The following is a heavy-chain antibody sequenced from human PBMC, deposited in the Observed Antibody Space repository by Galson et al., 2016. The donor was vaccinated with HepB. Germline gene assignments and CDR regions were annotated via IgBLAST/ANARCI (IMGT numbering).Heavy chain of an antibody. J-gene: IGHJ3*02. D-gene: IGHD2-15*01. Sequence: PALVKPTQTLTLTCTFSGFSLRTNGMCVSWIRQPPGKALEWLARIDWDNNEYRSPSLRTRLTISKDTSKNQVVLTMTNLDPEDTATSYCARTPRYCRGDSCDGFDSWGQGTMVTVSS. CDR2: IDWDNNE. CDR1: GFSLRTNGMC. V-gene: IGHV2-70*11. CDR3: ARTPRYCRGDSCDGFDS.